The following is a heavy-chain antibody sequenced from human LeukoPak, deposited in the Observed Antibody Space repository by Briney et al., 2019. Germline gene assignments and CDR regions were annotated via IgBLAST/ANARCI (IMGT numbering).Heavy chain of an antibody. CDR2: IYYSGST. CDR3: ARDCIAVAGTGYYYYGMDV. V-gene: IGHV4-39*07. CDR1: GGSISSSSYY. Sequence: SETLSLTCTVSGGSISSSSYYWGWIRQPPGKGLEWIGSIYYSGSTNYNPSLKSRVTISVDTSKNQFSLKLSSVTAADTAVYYCARDCIAVAGTGYYYYGMDVWGQGTTVTVSS. D-gene: IGHD6-19*01. J-gene: IGHJ6*02.